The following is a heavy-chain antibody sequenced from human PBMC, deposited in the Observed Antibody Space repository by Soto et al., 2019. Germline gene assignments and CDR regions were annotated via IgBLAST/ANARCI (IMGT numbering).Heavy chain of an antibody. J-gene: IGHJ4*02. CDR3: ARVYCSGGSCYSVDY. D-gene: IGHD2-15*01. Sequence: QVQLVQSGAEVKKPGASVKVSCKASGYTFTSYYMHWVRQAPGQGLEWMGIINPSGGSTSYAQKFRGRVTMTRDTSTCTVYMELSSLRSEDTAVYYCARVYCSGGSCYSVDYWGQGTLVTVSS. CDR2: INPSGGST. CDR1: GYTFTSYY. V-gene: IGHV1-46*03.